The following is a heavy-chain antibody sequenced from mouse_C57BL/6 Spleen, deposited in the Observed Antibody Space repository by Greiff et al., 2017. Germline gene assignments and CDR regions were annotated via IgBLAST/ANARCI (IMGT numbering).Heavy chain of an antibody. CDR2: ISDGGSYT. CDR1: GFTFSSYA. D-gene: IGHD1-1*01. J-gene: IGHJ2*01. V-gene: IGHV5-4*01. Sequence: VKLVESGGGLVKPGGFLKLSCAASGFTFSSYAMSWVRQTPEKRLEWVATISDGGSYTYYPDNVKGRFTISRDNAKNNLYLQMSHLKSEDTAMYYCARDYGKDYFDYWGQGTTLTVSS. CDR3: ARDYGKDYFDY.